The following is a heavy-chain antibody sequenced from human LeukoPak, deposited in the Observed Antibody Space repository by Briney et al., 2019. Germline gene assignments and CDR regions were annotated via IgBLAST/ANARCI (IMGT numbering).Heavy chain of an antibody. J-gene: IGHJ4*02. V-gene: IGHV4-59*11. CDR3: ARDLGRAGLIDY. CDR2: IYYSGST. Sequence: ASETLSLTCTVSGGSISSHYWSWIRQPPGKGLEWIGYIYYSGSTNYNPSLKSRVTISVDTSKNQFSLKLSSVTAADTAVYYCARDLGRAGLIDYWGQGTLVTVSS. CDR1: GGSISSHY. D-gene: IGHD3-16*01.